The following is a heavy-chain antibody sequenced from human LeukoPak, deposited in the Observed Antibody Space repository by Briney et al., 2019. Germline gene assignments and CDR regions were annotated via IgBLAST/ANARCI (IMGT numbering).Heavy chain of an antibody. Sequence: VASVKVSCKASGGTFSSYAISWERQAPGQGLEWMGGIIPIFGTANYAQKFQGRVTITADESTSTAYLELSSLRSVDTAVYYCAKGIAAASGDYWGQGTLVTVSS. D-gene: IGHD6-13*01. V-gene: IGHV1-69*01. CDR2: IIPIFGTA. CDR3: AKGIAAASGDY. CDR1: GGTFSSYA. J-gene: IGHJ4*02.